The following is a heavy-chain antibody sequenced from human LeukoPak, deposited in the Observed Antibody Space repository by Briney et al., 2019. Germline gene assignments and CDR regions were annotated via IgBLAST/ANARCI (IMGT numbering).Heavy chain of an antibody. CDR1: GYTFTSYD. CDR2: MNPNSGNT. J-gene: IGHJ4*02. V-gene: IGHV1-8*01. CDR3: AREGDVLLWFGELEFDY. Sequence: GASVKVSCKASGYTFTSYDINWVRQATGQGLEWMGWMNPNSGNTGYAQKFQGRVTMTRNTSISTAYMELSSLRSEDTAVYYCAREGDVLLWFGELEFDYWGQGTLLTVSS. D-gene: IGHD3-10*01.